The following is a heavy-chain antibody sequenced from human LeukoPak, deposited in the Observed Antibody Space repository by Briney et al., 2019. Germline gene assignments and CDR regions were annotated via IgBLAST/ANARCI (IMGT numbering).Heavy chain of an antibody. CDR3: ARGSRYCSSTSCSFDY. CDR1: GGSVSSGSYY. J-gene: IGHJ4*02. V-gene: IGHV4-61*01. CDR2: IYYSGST. Sequence: MASETLSLTCTVSGGSVSSGSYYWSWIRQPPGKGLEWIGYIYYSGSTNYNPSLKSRVTISVDTSKNQFSLKLSSVTAADTAVYYCARGSRYCSSTSCSFDYWGQGTLVTVSS. D-gene: IGHD2-2*01.